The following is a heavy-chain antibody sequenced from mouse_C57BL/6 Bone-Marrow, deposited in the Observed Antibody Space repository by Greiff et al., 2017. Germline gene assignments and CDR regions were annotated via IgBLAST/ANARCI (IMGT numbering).Heavy chain of an antibody. V-gene: IGHV2-3*01. CDR3: AKKRVNYDPYYYAMDY. CDR1: GFSLTSSG. Sequence: VKLVASGPGLVAPSQSLSITCTVSGFSLTSSGVSWVRQPPGKGLEWLGVIWGDGSTNYPSALISRLSISKDNSKSQVFLKLNSLQTDDTATYYCAKKRVNYDPYYYAMDYWGQGTSVTVSS. J-gene: IGHJ4*01. D-gene: IGHD2-4*01. CDR2: IWGDGST.